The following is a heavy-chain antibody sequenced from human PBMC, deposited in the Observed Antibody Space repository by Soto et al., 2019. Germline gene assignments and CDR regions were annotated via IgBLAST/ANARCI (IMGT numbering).Heavy chain of an antibody. V-gene: IGHV4-31*03. CDR1: GGSISSGGYY. CDR3: ARERPEYSSSDWFDP. J-gene: IGHJ5*02. D-gene: IGHD6-13*01. CDR2: IYYSGST. Sequence: QVQLQESGPGLVKPSQTLSLTCNVSGGSISSGGYYWSWIRQHPGKGLEWIGYIYYSGSTYYNPSLKSRVTISVDTSKNQFSLKLSSVTAADTAVYYCARERPEYSSSDWFDPWGQGTLVTVSS.